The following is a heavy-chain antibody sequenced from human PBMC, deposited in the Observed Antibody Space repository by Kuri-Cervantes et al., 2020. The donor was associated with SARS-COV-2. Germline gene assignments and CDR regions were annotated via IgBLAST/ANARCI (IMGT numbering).Heavy chain of an antibody. J-gene: IGHJ3*02. V-gene: IGHV3-66*03. CDR3: AKQRGRGSLDSGAFDI. CDR1: GFTVSSNY. D-gene: IGHD3-16*01. Sequence: GGSLRLSCAASGFTVSSNYMSWVRQAPGKGLEWVSVIYSCGSTYYADSVKGRFTVSRDNSKNTLYLQMNSLRPEDTAVYYCAKQRGRGSLDSGAFDIWGQGTMVTVSS. CDR2: IYSCGST.